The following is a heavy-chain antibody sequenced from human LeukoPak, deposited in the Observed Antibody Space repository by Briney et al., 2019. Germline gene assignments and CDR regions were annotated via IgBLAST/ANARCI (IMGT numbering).Heavy chain of an antibody. CDR1: GFTFSSYA. CDR2: ISGSGGST. CDR3: AKPGVPQWLDPYYFDY. V-gene: IGHV3-23*01. Sequence: PGGSLRLSCAASGFTFSSYAMSWVRQAPGKGLEWVSAISGSGGSTYYADSVKGRFTISRDNSKNTLYLQMNSLRTEDTALYYCAKPGVPQWLDPYYFDYWGQGTLVTVSS. D-gene: IGHD6-19*01. J-gene: IGHJ4*02.